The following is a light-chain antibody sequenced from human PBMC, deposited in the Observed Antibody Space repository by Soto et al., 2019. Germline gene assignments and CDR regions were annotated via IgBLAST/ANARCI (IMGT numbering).Light chain of an antibody. CDR2: GAS. CDR3: QQYNTWLWT. J-gene: IGKJ1*01. CDR1: QSINAH. Sequence: EVVMTQSPATLSVSPGERVTLSCRASQSINAHLAWYQQKPGQAPRLLIHGASTRATGIPARFSGSGFGTNVILTISSLQSEDFPVSYCQQYNTWLWTFGQGTKVEIQ. V-gene: IGKV3-15*01.